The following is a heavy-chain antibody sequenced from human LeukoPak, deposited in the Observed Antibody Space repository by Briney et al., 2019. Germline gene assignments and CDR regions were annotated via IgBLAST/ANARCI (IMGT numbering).Heavy chain of an antibody. Sequence: GGSLRLSCAASGFTFSNYWMSWVRQAPGKGLQWVANINQDATETYFVDSVKGRFTISRDNAKNSLYLQMNSLRAEDTAVYYCASRRDYYDSSGLGSWGQGTLVTVSS. J-gene: IGHJ5*02. CDR3: ASRRDYYDSSGLGS. V-gene: IGHV3-7*01. D-gene: IGHD3-22*01. CDR1: GFTFSNYW. CDR2: INQDATET.